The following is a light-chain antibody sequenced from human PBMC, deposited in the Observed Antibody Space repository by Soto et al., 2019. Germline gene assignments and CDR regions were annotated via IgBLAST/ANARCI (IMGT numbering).Light chain of an antibody. CDR3: QQRSDWPST. CDR2: DSS. V-gene: IGKV3-11*01. J-gene: IGKJ4*01. CDR1: QSVGTY. Sequence: EIVLTQSPATLSLSPGERATLSCRASQSVGTYFAWYQQKPGQAPRLLIYDSSNRATGIPARFSGSGSGTDFTLTISSLETEDFAVYYCQQRSDWPSTFGGGTKVEIK.